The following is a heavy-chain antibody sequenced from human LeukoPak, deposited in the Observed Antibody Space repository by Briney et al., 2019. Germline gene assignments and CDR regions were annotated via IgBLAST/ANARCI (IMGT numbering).Heavy chain of an antibody. CDR2: IKQDGSEK. CDR1: GFNFSSYW. J-gene: IGHJ4*02. Sequence: QPGGSLRLSCAASGFNFSSYWISWFRQAPGKGLEWVANIKQDGSEKYYVDSVKGRFTISRDNAKNSLYLQMNSLRAEDTAVYYCARGLTDSDYWGQGTLVTVSS. D-gene: IGHD3-9*01. CDR3: ARGLTDSDY. V-gene: IGHV3-7*04.